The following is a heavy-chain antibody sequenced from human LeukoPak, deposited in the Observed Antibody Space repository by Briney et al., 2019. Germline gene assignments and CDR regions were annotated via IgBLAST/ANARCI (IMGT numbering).Heavy chain of an antibody. V-gene: IGHV4-34*01. CDR2: INHSGST. D-gene: IGHD6-13*01. J-gene: IGHJ4*02. Sequence: SETLSLTCAVYGGSFSGYYWSWIRQPPGKGLEWIGEINHSGSTNYNPSLKSRVTISVDTSKNQFSLKLSSVTAADTAVYYCAREVVAAAGTVDYWGQGTLVTVSS. CDR1: GGSFSGYY. CDR3: AREVVAAAGTVDY.